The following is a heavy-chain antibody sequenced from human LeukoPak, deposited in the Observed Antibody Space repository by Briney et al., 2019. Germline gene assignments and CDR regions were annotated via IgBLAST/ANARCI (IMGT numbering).Heavy chain of an antibody. Sequence: GGSLRLSCAASGFTFGSYAMAWVRQAPGKGLEWVSSITGGGDSTYSADSVKGRFIISRDNSKDTVHLQMNSLRAEDTAVYYCAKVGWTSVTSDLGYWGQGTLVTVSS. CDR3: AKVGWTSVTSDLGY. CDR1: GFTFGSYA. D-gene: IGHD4-17*01. CDR2: ITGGGDST. J-gene: IGHJ4*02. V-gene: IGHV3-23*01.